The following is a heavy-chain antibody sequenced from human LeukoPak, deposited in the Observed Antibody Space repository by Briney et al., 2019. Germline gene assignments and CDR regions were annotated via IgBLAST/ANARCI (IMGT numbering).Heavy chain of an antibody. Sequence: GGSLRLSCAASGFTFSSYGMHWARQAPGKGLEWVAFIRYDGSNKYYADSVKGRFTISRDNSKNTLYLQMNSLRAEDTAVYYCAKDPRHIVVVPAAIDYDYYYMDVWGKGTTVTVSS. CDR1: GFTFSSYG. D-gene: IGHD2-2*01. CDR3: AKDPRHIVVVPAAIDYDYYYMDV. V-gene: IGHV3-30*02. J-gene: IGHJ6*03. CDR2: IRYDGSNK.